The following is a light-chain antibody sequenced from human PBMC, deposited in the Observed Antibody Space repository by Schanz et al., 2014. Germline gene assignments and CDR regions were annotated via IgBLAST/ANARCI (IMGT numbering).Light chain of an antibody. CDR3: QSYDSSLSGWV. V-gene: IGLV1-44*01. Sequence: QSVLAQPPSASETPGQRVSISCSGGRSNIGSNSVNWYQQLPGTAPKLVIYSNNRRPSGVPDRFSGSKSGTSASLAISGLQSEDEADYYCQSYDSSLSGWVFGGGTKLTVL. J-gene: IGLJ3*02. CDR1: RSNIGSNS. CDR2: SNN.